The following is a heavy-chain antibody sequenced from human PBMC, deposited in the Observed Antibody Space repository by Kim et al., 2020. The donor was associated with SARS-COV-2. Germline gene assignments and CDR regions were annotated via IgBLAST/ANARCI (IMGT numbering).Heavy chain of an antibody. J-gene: IGHJ5*02. Sequence: SETLSLTCTVSGGSISSYYWSWIRQPPGKGLEWIGYIYYSGSTNYNPSLKSRVTISVDTSKNKFSLKLSSVTAADTAVYYCARSREDDFWSGYDFDPWGQGTLVTVSS. CDR2: IYYSGST. CDR3: ARSREDDFWSGYDFDP. D-gene: IGHD3-3*01. V-gene: IGHV4-59*01. CDR1: GGSISSYY.